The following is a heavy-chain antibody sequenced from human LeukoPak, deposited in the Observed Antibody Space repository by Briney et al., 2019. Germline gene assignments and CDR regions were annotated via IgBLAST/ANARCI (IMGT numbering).Heavy chain of an antibody. D-gene: IGHD3-10*01. Sequence: GGSLRLSCAASGFTFSSYAMSWVRQAPGKGLEWVSAISGSGGSTYYADSVKGRFTISRDNSKNTLYLQMNSLRAEDTAVYYCAKDLPNYYGSGSPSDVWGQGTTVTVSS. CDR1: GFTFSSYA. CDR2: ISGSGGST. CDR3: AKDLPNYYGSGSPSDV. J-gene: IGHJ6*02. V-gene: IGHV3-23*01.